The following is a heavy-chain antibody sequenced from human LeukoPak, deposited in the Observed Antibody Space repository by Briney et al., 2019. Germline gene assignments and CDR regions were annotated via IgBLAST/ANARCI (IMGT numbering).Heavy chain of an antibody. V-gene: IGHV3-66*01. CDR1: GFTVSSNY. CDR3: ARDYPYYYDGSGYYSFDY. CDR2: MYSGGST. J-gene: IGHJ4*02. D-gene: IGHD3-22*01. Sequence: PGGSLRLSCAASGFTVSSNYMSWVRQAPGKGLEWVSVMYSGGSTYYADSVKGRFTISRDNSKNTLYLQMNSLSPEDTAVYYCARDYPYYYDGSGYYSFDYWGQGTLVTVSS.